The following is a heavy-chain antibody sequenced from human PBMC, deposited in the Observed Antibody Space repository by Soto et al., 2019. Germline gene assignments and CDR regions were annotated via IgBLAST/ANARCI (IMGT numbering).Heavy chain of an antibody. Sequence: EVQLVESGGGLVQPGRSLRLSCAASGFTFDDYAMHWVRQAPGKGLEWVSGISWNSGSIGYADSVKGRFTISRDNAKNSLYLKMNSLRAEDTALYYCAKVSRLWSGYYLDYWGQGTLVTVSS. CDR2: ISWNSGSI. CDR1: GFTFDDYA. D-gene: IGHD3-3*01. J-gene: IGHJ4*02. CDR3: AKVSRLWSGYYLDY. V-gene: IGHV3-9*01.